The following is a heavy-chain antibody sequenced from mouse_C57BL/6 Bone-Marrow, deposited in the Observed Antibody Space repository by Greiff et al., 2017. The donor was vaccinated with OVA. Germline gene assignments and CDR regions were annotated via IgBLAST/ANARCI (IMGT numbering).Heavy chain of an antibody. V-gene: IGHV1-84*01. CDR2: IYPGSGNT. Sequence: LVESGPELVKPGASVNISCKASGYTFTDYYINWVKQRPGQGLEWIGWIYPGSGNTKYNEKFKGKATLTVDTSSSTAYMQLSSLTSEDSAVYFCARGDWDYFDYWGQGTTLTVSS. D-gene: IGHD4-1*01. CDR1: GYTFTDYY. CDR3: ARGDWDYFDY. J-gene: IGHJ2*01.